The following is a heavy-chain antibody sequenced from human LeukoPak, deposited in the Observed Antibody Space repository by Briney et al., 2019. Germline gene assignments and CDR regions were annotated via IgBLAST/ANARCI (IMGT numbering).Heavy chain of an antibody. J-gene: IGHJ4*02. Sequence: GGSLRLSCAASGFTFSSNYMSWVRQAPGKGLEWVSVIYSGGSTYYADSVKGGFTNSRDNSKNTLYLQMNSLRAEDTAVYYCARYDYGGNGFDYWGQGTLVTVSS. CDR2: IYSGGST. CDR3: ARYDYGGNGFDY. CDR1: GFTFSSNY. V-gene: IGHV3-53*01. D-gene: IGHD4-23*01.